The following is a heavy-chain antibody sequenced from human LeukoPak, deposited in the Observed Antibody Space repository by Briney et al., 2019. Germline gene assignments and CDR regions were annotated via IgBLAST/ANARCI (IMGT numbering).Heavy chain of an antibody. V-gene: IGHV1-2*06. D-gene: IGHD6-13*01. CDR3: ARKIAAAGTDY. J-gene: IGHJ4*02. CDR2: INPNSGGT. Sequence: ASVKVSCXASGYTLTGYYMHWVRQAPGQGLEWMGRINPNSGGTNYAQKFQGRVTMTRDTSISTAYMELSRLRSDDTAVYYCARKIAAAGTDYWGQRTLVTVSS. CDR1: GYTLTGYY.